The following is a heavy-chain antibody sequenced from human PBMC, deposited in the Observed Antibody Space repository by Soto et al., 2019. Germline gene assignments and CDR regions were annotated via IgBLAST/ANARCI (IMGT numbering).Heavy chain of an antibody. CDR2: ISYDGSNK. V-gene: IGHV3-30*18. CDR1: GFTFSSYG. D-gene: IGHD1-26*01. CDR3: ANPGVGALPNFRHRSAFDI. J-gene: IGHJ3*02. Sequence: QPGGSLGLSCAASGFTFSSYGMHWVRQAPGKGLEWVAVISYDGSNKYYADSVKGRFTISRDNSKNTLYLQMNSLRAEDTAVYYCANPGVGALPNFRHRSAFDIWGQGTMVTVS.